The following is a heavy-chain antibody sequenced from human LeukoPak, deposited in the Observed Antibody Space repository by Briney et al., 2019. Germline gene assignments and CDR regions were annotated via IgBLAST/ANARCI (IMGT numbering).Heavy chain of an antibody. CDR3: ARVTGYNHYNWFDP. J-gene: IGHJ5*02. CDR1: GGSISSSYYY. Sequence: PSETLSLTCTVSGGSISSSYYYWGWIRQPPGKGLEWIGSIYYSGSAYYSPSLKSRATMSVDTSKNQFSLKLSSVTAADTAVYYCARVTGYNHYNWFDPWGQGTLVTVSS. D-gene: IGHD5-24*01. V-gene: IGHV4-39*07. CDR2: IYYSGSA.